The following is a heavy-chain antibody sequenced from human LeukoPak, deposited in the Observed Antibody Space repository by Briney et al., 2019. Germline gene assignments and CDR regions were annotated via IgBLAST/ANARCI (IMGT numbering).Heavy chain of an antibody. CDR3: ARVIREYDYVWGQQYYFDY. J-gene: IGHJ4*02. D-gene: IGHD3-16*01. CDR1: GFTFSSYW. Sequence: PGGSLRLSCAASGFTFSSYWMSWVRQAPGKGLEWVANIKQDGSEKYYVDSVKGRFTISRDNAKNSLYLQMNSLRAEDTAVYYCARVIREYDYVWGQQYYFDYWGQGTLVTVSS. V-gene: IGHV3-7*01. CDR2: IKQDGSEK.